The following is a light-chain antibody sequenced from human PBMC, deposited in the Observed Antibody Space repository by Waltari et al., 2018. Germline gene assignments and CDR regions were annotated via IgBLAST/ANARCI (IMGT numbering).Light chain of an antibody. V-gene: IGLV1-44*01. CDR3: ATWDDSLSGRV. Sequence: QSVLTQPPSTSGSPGQPVPMSFSGSTSNIGTNTVTWSQLLPGTAPKTVIFANSRRPSGVPDRFSASKSGTSASLVISGLQSEDEADYFCATWDDSLSGRVFGGGTKVTVL. J-gene: IGLJ3*02. CDR2: ANS. CDR1: TSNIGTNT.